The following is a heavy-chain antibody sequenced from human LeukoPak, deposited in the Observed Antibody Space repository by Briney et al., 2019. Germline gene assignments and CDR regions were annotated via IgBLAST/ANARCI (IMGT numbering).Heavy chain of an antibody. J-gene: IGHJ1*01. V-gene: IGHV3-66*01. D-gene: IGHD2-15*01. CDR3: ASDSYSPEYFQH. CDR1: GFSVSNNY. CDR2: IYSGGST. Sequence: GGSLRLSCAASGFSVSNNYMSWVRQAPGKGLEGGSVIYSGGSTFYADSVKGRFTISRDNSKNTLYLQMNSLRAEDTAVYYCASDSYSPEYFQHWGQGTLITVSS.